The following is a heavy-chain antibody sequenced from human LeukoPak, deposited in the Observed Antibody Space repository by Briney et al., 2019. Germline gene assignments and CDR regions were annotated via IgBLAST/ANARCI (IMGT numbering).Heavy chain of an antibody. D-gene: IGHD3-22*01. CDR2: IYYSGST. CDR1: GGSSSSYY. J-gene: IGHJ4*02. Sequence: SETLSLTSTVSGGSSSSYYWSWIRQPPGKGLEWIGYIYYSGSTNYNPSLKSRVTISVDTSKNQFSLKLSSVTAADTAVYYCARTVYYYDSSHFDYWGQGTLVTVSS. V-gene: IGHV4-59*08. CDR3: ARTVYYYDSSHFDY.